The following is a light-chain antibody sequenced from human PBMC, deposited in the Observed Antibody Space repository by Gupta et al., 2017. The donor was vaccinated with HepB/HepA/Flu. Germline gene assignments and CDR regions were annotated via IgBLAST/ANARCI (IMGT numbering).Light chain of an antibody. CDR3: GTWDTSLKEGV. Sequence: QSVLTQPPSVSAAPGQRVTISCSGSNSKVAHNYVSWYQHVPGTAPKLLLYDNLKRPSGIPDRFSGFKSGTSVTLVITGLQPEDEADYYCGTWDTSLKEGVFGGGTKVTVL. J-gene: IGLJ3*02. CDR2: DNL. V-gene: IGLV1-51*01. CDR1: NSKVAHNY.